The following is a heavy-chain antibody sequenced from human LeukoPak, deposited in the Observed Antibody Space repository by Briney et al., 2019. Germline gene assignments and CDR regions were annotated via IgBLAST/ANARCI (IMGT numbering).Heavy chain of an antibody. CDR1: SCALSRYY. J-gene: IGHJ5*02. CDR2: NDQNGNT. CDR3: ARDPFLERLSSPSAA. V-gene: IGHV4-59*13. Sequence: EAAPELVKHADTLSLTSTVTSCALSRYYRSWIRQPPVKAMRAIRDNDQNGNTNYDPSLKSQVTISVDTSKNQFSLKLSSVTAADTAVYYCARDPFLERLSSPSAAWGQGTLVTVSS. D-gene: IGHD3-3*01.